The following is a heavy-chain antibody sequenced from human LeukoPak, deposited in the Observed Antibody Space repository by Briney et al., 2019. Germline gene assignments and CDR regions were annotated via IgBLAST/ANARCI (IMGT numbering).Heavy chain of an antibody. D-gene: IGHD4-17*01. CDR2: IYYSGST. CDR3: SRSLLVTTPHFDY. J-gene: IGHJ4*02. V-gene: IGHV4-59*08. CDR1: GGSISSYY. Sequence: PSETLSLTCTVSGVSGGSISSYYLSWIRQPPGKGLEWIGYIYYSGSTNSNPSLKSRVSISVDTSKNRFSLKLNSVTAADTAVYYCSRSLLVTTPHFDYWGQGILVTVSS.